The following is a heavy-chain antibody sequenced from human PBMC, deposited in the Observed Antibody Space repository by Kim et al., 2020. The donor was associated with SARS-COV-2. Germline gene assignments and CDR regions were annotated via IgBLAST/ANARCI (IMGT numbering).Heavy chain of an antibody. D-gene: IGHD3-22*01. CDR1: SASFSENY. CDR2: IHHTGTT. CDR3: VWTRAASSGFIDS. V-gene: IGHV4-59*03. Sequence: SETLSLTCSVASASFSENYWSWIRQPPGRGLEWIGYIHHTGTTNYNPSLKSRVAISVDSSKNKFSLNLNSMTTADTAVYYCVWTRAASSGFIDSWGQG. J-gene: IGHJ4*02.